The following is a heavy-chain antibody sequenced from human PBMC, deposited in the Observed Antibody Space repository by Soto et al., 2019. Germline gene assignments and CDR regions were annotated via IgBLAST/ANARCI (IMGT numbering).Heavy chain of an antibody. D-gene: IGHD3-10*01. CDR2: IYSGGST. CDR3: ARDRPPYYGSGSSGGGSWFDP. J-gene: IGHJ5*02. V-gene: IGHV3-66*01. CDR1: GFTVSSNY. Sequence: PGGSLRLSCAASGFTVSSNYMSWVRQAPGKGLEWVSVIYSGGSTYYADSVKGRFTISRDNSKNTLYLQMNSLRAEDTAVYYCARDRPPYYGSGSSGGGSWFDPWGQGT.